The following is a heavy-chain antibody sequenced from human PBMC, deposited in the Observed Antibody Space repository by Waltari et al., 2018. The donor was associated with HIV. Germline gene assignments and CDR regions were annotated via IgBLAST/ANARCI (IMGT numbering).Heavy chain of an antibody. CDR1: GFNFNLFS. V-gene: IGHV3-21*02. D-gene: IGHD1-1*01. CDR2: ISRGSSYS. J-gene: IGHJ4*02. CDR3: VRDRTSLTTGDFES. Sequence: EVRLGQSGRGLVKPGACLTLSCTASGFNFNLFSMTWVRLVSGKGLEWVTSISRGSSYSYYSDAVKGRFTVSRDNAKNSLLLQLNTLTAEDTALYYCVRDRTSLTTGDFESWGQGAPVTVSS.